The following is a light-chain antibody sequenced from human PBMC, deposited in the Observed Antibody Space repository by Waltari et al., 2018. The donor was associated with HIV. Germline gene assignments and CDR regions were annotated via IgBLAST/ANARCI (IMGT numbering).Light chain of an antibody. CDR3: SSYTSSSTL. J-gene: IGLJ1*01. CDR2: EVS. V-gene: IGLV2-14*01. CDR1: SSDVGGYNY. Sequence: QSALTQPASVSGSPGQSITISCTGTSSDVGGYNYVSWYPQHPGNDPKLMIYEVSNLPSGVSNRFAGSNSGNTPSLPISWLQPEDEADYYCSSYTSSSTLFGTGTKVTVL.